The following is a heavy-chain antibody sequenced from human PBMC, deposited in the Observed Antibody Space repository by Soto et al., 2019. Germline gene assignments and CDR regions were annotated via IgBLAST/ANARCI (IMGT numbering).Heavy chain of an antibody. CDR2: INWNGLST. CDR1: GLTFKDYG. CDR3: ARAYYYSSGSFYSLDV. Sequence: EVQLVESGGGMVRPGGSLRLSCAASGLTFKDYGMNWVRQSPGKGLEWVSGINWNGLSTGYADSVKGRFTISRDNAKNSLYLEMDSLRAEDTALYYCARAYYYSSGSFYSLDVWGKGTTVAVSS. V-gene: IGHV3-20*04. D-gene: IGHD3-10*01. J-gene: IGHJ6*04.